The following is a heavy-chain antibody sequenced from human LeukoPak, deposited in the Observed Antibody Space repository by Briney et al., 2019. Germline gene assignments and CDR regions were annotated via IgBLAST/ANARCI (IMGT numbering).Heavy chain of an antibody. V-gene: IGHV3-30-3*01. Sequence: GRSLRLSCAASGFTFSSYAMHWVRQAPGKGLEWVAVISYDGSNKYYADSVKGRFTISRDNSKNTLYLQMNSLRAEDTAVYYCARVPAYSYGESVYFDYWGQGTLVTVSS. CDR2: ISYDGSNK. J-gene: IGHJ4*02. D-gene: IGHD5-18*01. CDR3: ARVPAYSYGESVYFDY. CDR1: GFTFSSYA.